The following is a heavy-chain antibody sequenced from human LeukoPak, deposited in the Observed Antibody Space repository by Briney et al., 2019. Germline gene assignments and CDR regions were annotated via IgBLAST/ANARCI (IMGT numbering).Heavy chain of an antibody. J-gene: IGHJ4*02. CDR2: IYSGGNT. D-gene: IGHD3-3*01. CDR3: ARVLSGRAYYFDY. CDR1: GFTVSINS. V-gene: IGHV3-53*01. Sequence: GSLRLSCTVSGFTVSINSMSWVRQAPGKGLEWVSFIYSGGNTHYSDSVKGRFTISRDNSKNTLYLQMNSLRAEDTALYYCARVLSGRAYYFDYWGQGTLVTVSS.